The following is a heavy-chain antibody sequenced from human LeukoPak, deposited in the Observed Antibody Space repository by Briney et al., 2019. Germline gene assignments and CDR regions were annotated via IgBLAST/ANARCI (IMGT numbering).Heavy chain of an antibody. CDR3: ARDDSSGYYDY. CDR2: IYYSGST. CDR1: GGSISSYY. V-gene: IGHV4-59*01. D-gene: IGHD3-22*01. Sequence: SETLSLTCAVSGGSISSYYWSWIRQPPGKGLEWIGYIYYSGSTNYNPSLKSRVTISVDTSKNQFSLKLSSVTAADTAVYYCARDDSSGYYDYWGQGTLVTVSS. J-gene: IGHJ4*02.